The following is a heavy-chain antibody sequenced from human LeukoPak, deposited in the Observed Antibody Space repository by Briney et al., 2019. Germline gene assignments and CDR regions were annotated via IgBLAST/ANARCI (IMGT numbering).Heavy chain of an antibody. Sequence: GGSLRLSCAASGFTFSSYSMNWVRQAPGKGLEWVSSISSSSSYIYYADSVKGRFTISRDNAKNSLYLQMNSLRAEDTAVYYCAREGTVVVAATHAFDIWGQGTMVTVSS. CDR1: GFTFSSYS. D-gene: IGHD2-15*01. V-gene: IGHV3-21*01. J-gene: IGHJ3*02. CDR2: ISSSSSYI. CDR3: AREGTVVVAATHAFDI.